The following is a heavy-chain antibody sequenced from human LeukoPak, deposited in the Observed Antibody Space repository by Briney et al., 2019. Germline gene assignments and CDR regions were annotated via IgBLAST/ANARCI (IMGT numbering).Heavy chain of an antibody. Sequence: PSETLSLTCGVYGGSFSGYYWSWVRQAPGKGLEWVSVISGSGRTTYYADSVKGRFTISRDNSKNTLYLQMNSLRAEDTAVYYCAKWAYSSSHDYWGQGTLVTVSS. J-gene: IGHJ4*02. D-gene: IGHD6-13*01. CDR1: GGSFSGYY. V-gene: IGHV3-23*01. CDR2: ISGSGRTT. CDR3: AKWAYSSSHDY.